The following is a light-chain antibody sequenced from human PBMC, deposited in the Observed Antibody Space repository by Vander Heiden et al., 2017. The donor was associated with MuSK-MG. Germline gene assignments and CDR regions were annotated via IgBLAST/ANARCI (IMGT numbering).Light chain of an antibody. V-gene: IGKV1-5*03. CDR2: KSS. J-gene: IGKJ2*02. CDR1: QSVSMW. Sequence: IQMTQSPSTLSASLGDRVTITCRASQSVSMWLAWSQHKPGEVPKLLIYKSSCLESGVPSRFSGSGSGTEFTLTISSLQTGDFATYSCQRDNNFPCTFGQGTKVEIK. CDR3: QRDNNFPCT.